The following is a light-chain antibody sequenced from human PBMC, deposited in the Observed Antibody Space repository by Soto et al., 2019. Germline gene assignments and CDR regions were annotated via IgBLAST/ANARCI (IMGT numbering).Light chain of an antibody. Sequence: EIVLTQSPGTLSLSPGERATLSCRASQSLNSFYLAWYQQKPGQAPRLLIYGSSNRPTGITYRFSGSGSGTDFTLTISRLDPEDFALYYCQQYDISPRTFGQGTKVEVK. J-gene: IGKJ1*01. CDR1: QSLNSFY. CDR3: QQYDISPRT. V-gene: IGKV3-20*01. CDR2: GSS.